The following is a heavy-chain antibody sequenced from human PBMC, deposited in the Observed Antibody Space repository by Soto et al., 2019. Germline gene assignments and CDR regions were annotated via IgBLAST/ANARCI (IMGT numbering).Heavy chain of an antibody. CDR1: GFTFSSYS. Sequence: PGGSLRLSCAASGFTFSSYSMNWVRQAPGKGLEWVSYISSSSRTIYYADSVKGRFTISRDNAKNSLYLQMNSLRAEDTAVYYCARPGLYSSGWYDYWGQGTPVTVSS. CDR3: ARPGLYSSGWYDY. D-gene: IGHD6-19*01. CDR2: ISSSSRTI. V-gene: IGHV3-48*01. J-gene: IGHJ4*02.